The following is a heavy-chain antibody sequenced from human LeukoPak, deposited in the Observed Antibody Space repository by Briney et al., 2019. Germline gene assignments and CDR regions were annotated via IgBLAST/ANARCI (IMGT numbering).Heavy chain of an antibody. CDR3: ARFVSSGYWDP. D-gene: IGHD3-22*01. J-gene: IGHJ5*02. CDR2: IYPGDSDT. CDR1: GYSFTSYW. Sequence: GESLKLSCTGSGYSFTSYWIGWVRQMPGKGLEWMGIIYPGDSDTRYSPSFQGQVTISADNSISTAYLQWSSLKASDTAMYYCARFVSSGYWDPWGQGTLVTVSS. V-gene: IGHV5-51*01.